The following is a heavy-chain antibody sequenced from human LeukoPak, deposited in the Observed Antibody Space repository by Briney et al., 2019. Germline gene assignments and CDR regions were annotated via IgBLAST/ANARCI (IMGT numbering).Heavy chain of an antibody. D-gene: IGHD4-17*01. Sequence: GGSLRLSCAASGFTFSSYAMHWVRQAPGKGLEWVAVISYDGSNKYYADSVKGRFTISRDNSKNTLYLQMNSLRAEDTAVYYCAREYGDKRYYYYYMDVWGKGTTVTVSS. CDR3: AREYGDKRYYYYYMDV. CDR2: ISYDGSNK. V-gene: IGHV3-30*04. CDR1: GFTFSSYA. J-gene: IGHJ6*03.